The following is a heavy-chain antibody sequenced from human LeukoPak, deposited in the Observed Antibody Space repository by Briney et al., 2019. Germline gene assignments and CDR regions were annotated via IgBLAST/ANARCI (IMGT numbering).Heavy chain of an antibody. CDR1: SYSISSGYY. CDR3: AGDWN. V-gene: IGHV4-38-2*02. CDR2: VYSSGST. J-gene: IGHJ4*02. D-gene: IGHD2-21*02. Sequence: SETLSLTCIVSSYSISSGYYWGWIRQPPGKGLEWIGYVYSSGSTIYIPSLKSRVTISIDTSKNQFSLKLISVTAADTAVYYCAGDWNWGQGILVTVSS.